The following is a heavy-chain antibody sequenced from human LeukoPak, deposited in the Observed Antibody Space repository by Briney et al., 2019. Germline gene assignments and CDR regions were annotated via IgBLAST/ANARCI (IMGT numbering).Heavy chain of an antibody. V-gene: IGHV3-30-3*01. CDR3: ARAPIAAAGEN. Sequence: GRSLRLSCAASGFTFSSYAMHWVRQAPGKGLEWVAVISYDGSNKYYADSVKGRFTISRDNSKNTLYLQMNSLRAEDTAVYYCARAPIAAAGENWGQGTLVTVSS. CDR2: ISYDGSNK. J-gene: IGHJ4*02. CDR1: GFTFSSYA. D-gene: IGHD6-13*01.